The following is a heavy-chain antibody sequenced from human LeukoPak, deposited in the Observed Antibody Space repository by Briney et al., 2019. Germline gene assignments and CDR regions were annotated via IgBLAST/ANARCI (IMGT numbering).Heavy chain of an antibody. J-gene: IGHJ4*02. CDR2: ITGGGDTT. V-gene: IGHV3-23*01. CDR3: AKAFGSSGYYQLPIDF. CDR1: GFIFSSNA. Sequence: GGSLRLSCAASGFIFSSNAMTWVRLAPGKGLECVSAITGGGDTTYYADSVKGRFTISRDNSRNTLYLQMNSLRAEDTALYYCAKAFGSSGYYQLPIDFWGQGTPVSVSS. D-gene: IGHD3-22*01.